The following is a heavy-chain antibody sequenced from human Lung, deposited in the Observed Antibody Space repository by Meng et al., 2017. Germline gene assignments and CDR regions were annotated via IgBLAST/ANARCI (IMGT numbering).Heavy chain of an antibody. D-gene: IGHD1-26*01. CDR3: ARFDISSSGRGDY. J-gene: IGHJ4*02. CDR1: GGSITSSTW. V-gene: IGHV4-4*02. CDR2: IFHSGST. Sequence: QGPMQVSGPGLVKPSGTLSLTCAVSGGSITSSTWWSWVRQTPGKGLEWFGEIFHSGSTNYNPPLESRVTISVDKSKNQFSLKVYSVTAADTATYYCARFDISSSGRGDYWGQGILVTVSS.